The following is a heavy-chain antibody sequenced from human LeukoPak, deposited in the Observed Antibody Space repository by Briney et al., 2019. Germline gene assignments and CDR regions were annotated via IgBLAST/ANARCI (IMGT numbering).Heavy chain of an antibody. CDR2: ISYDGSNK. J-gene: IGHJ4*02. D-gene: IGHD6-19*01. Sequence: PGGSLRLSCAASGFTFSSYGMHWVRQAPGKGLEWVAVISYDGSNKYYADSVKGRFTISRDNSKNTLYLQMNSLRAEDTAVYCCARVRLGPFDYWGQGTLVTVSS. V-gene: IGHV3-30*03. CDR3: ARVRLGPFDY. CDR1: GFTFSSYG.